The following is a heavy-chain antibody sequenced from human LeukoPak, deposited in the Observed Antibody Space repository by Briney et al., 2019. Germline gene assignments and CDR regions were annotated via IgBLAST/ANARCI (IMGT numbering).Heavy chain of an antibody. CDR3: AIWLRGYITGDDAFGI. J-gene: IGHJ3*02. D-gene: IGHD5-18*01. V-gene: IGHV4-34*01. CDR1: GGSFSFYF. Sequence: PSETLSLTCAVYGGSFSFYFWSWIRQSPGKGLEWIGEIDHSGSTKYNQSLKSRVSISVDKSKKQFSLKLNSVTAADTAVYYCAIWLRGYITGDDAFGIWGQGTMVTVSS. CDR2: IDHSGST.